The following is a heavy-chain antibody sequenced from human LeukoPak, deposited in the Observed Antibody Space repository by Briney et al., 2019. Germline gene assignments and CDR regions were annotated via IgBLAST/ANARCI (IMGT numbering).Heavy chain of an antibody. J-gene: IGHJ3*02. D-gene: IGHD2-2*01. CDR1: GGTFSSYA. Sequence: GASVKVSCKASGGTFSSYAISWVRHAPGQGLERMGGIIPIFGTANYAQKFQGRVTITADESTSTAYMELSSLRSEDTAVYYCATVYCSSTSCYPLAAFDIWGQGTMVTVSS. CDR3: ATVYCSSTSCYPLAAFDI. CDR2: IIPIFGTA. V-gene: IGHV1-69*01.